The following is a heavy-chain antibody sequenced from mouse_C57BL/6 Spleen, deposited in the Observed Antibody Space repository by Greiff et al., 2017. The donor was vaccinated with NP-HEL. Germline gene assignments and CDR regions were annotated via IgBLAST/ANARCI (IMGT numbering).Heavy chain of an antibody. Sequence: VQLQQPGAELVRPGSSVKLSCTASGYTFTSYWMHWVKQRPIQGLEWIGNIDPSDSETHYNQKFKDKATLTVDKSSSTAYMQLSSLTSEDSAVYYCARDENYYGNFDYWGQGTTLTVSS. CDR1: GYTFTSYW. CDR2: IDPSDSET. CDR3: ARDENYYGNFDY. J-gene: IGHJ2*01. D-gene: IGHD2-1*01. V-gene: IGHV1-52*01.